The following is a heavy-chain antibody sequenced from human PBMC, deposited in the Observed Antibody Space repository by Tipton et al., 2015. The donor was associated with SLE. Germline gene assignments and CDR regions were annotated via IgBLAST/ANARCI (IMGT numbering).Heavy chain of an antibody. D-gene: IGHD2-2*01. Sequence: QLVQSGAEVKKPGASVKVSCKASGYTFTSYGISWVRQAPGQGLEWMGWISTYSGNTNYAQKFQGRVTIIADESTSTVYMELRSLRSDDTAMYYCARDDGVVVPYYGMDVWGQGTTVTVSS. CDR2: ISTYSGNT. J-gene: IGHJ6*02. CDR3: ARDDGVVVPYYGMDV. CDR1: GYTFTSYG. V-gene: IGHV1-18*01.